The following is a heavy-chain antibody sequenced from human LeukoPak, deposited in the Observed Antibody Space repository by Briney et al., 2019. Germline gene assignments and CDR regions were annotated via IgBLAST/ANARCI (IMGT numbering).Heavy chain of an antibody. V-gene: IGHV3-23*01. CDR3: ARDRPGGVIFGVVNPLWFDP. CDR1: GFTFSSYA. CDR2: ISGSGGTT. J-gene: IGHJ5*02. D-gene: IGHD3-3*01. Sequence: GGSLRLSCAASGFTFSSYAMSWVRQAPGKGLEWVSAISGSGGTTYYADSVKGRFTISRDNSKNTLYLQMNSLRAEDTAVYYCARDRPGGVIFGVVNPLWFDPWGQGTLVTVSS.